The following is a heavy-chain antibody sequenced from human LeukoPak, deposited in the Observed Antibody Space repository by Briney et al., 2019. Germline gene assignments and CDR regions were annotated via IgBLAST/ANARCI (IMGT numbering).Heavy chain of an antibody. CDR3: ARDGYSGSYSVYYYYGMDV. D-gene: IGHD1-26*01. V-gene: IGHV1-69*04. Sequence: ASVKVSCKASGGTFSSYAISWVRQAPGQGLEWMGRIIPILGIANYAQKFQGRVTITADKSTSTAYMELRSLRSDDTAVYYCARDGYSGSYSVYYYYGMDVWGQGTTVTVSS. CDR2: IIPILGIA. J-gene: IGHJ6*02. CDR1: GGTFSSYA.